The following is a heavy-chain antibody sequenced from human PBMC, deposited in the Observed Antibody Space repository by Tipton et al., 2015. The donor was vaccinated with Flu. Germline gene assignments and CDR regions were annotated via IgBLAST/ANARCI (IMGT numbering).Heavy chain of an antibody. CDR1: GDSMGSRYY. V-gene: IGHV4-38-2*01. CDR2: IHRAGNT. J-gene: IGHJ4*02. Sequence: TLSLTCSVSGDSMGSRYYWGWIRQAPGKGLEWIANIHRAGNTYYNPSLKSRVTLSVDTSKNQFSLRLSSVTAADTAVYYCARHTGDSVRGVIDYWGQGTLVTVSS. D-gene: IGHD3-10*02. CDR3: ARHTGDSVRGVIDY.